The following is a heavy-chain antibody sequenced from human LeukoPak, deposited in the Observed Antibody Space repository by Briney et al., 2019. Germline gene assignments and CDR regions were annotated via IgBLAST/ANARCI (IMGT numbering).Heavy chain of an antibody. V-gene: IGHV4-61*02. CDR2: IYTSGST. Sequence: SETLSLTCTVSGGSISSGSYYWSWIRQPAGKGLEWIGRIYTSGSTNYNPSLKSRVTISVDRSKNQFSLKLSSVTAADTAVYYCASLAVKDYWGQGTLVTVSS. J-gene: IGHJ4*02. CDR1: GGSISSGSYY. D-gene: IGHD6-6*01. CDR3: ASLAVKDY.